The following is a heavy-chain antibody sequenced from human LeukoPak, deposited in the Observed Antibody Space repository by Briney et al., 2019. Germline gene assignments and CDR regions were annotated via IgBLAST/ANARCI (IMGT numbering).Heavy chain of an antibody. CDR2: IYCDGRT. J-gene: IGHJ4*02. CDR3: ARSNCNSCYLGVWYYFDY. CDR1: GITVSSNY. Sequence: GGSLRLSCAASGITVSSNYMSWVRQAPGKGLEWVSVIYCDGRTYYADSVKCRFTIPRDKSKNTLYLQMNSLRAEDTAVYYCARSNCNSCYLGVWYYFDYWGQGTLVTVSS. V-gene: IGHV3-66*01. D-gene: IGHD1/OR15-1a*01.